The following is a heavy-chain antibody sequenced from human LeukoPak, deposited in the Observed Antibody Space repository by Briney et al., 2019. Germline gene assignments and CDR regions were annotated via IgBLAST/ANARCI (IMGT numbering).Heavy chain of an antibody. D-gene: IGHD3-3*01. CDR3: ARELGTIFGVDPAAIGPYFDY. CDR2: FDPEDGET. V-gene: IGHV1-24*01. J-gene: IGHJ4*02. Sequence: ASVKVSCKVSGYTLTELSMHWVRQAPGKGLEWMGGFDPEDGETIYAQKFQGRVTMTEDTSTDTAYMELSSLRSEDTAVYYCARELGTIFGVDPAAIGPYFDYWGQGTLVTVSS. CDR1: GYTLTELS.